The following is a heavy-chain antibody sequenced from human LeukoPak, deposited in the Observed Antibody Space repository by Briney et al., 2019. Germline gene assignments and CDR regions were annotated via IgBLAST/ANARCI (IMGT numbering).Heavy chain of an antibody. J-gene: IGHJ5*02. CDR2: IGGSGVNT. CDR1: EFTFSSYA. CDR3: AKDSLKEGGHWFDP. D-gene: IGHD3-16*01. Sequence: GGSLRLSCAASEFTFSSYAMSWVRPAPGEGLEWVSAIGGSGVNTYYADSVKGRFTISRDNSKNTLYLQMTSLRAEDTAVYYCAKDSLKEGGHWFDPWGQGTLVTVSS. V-gene: IGHV3-23*01.